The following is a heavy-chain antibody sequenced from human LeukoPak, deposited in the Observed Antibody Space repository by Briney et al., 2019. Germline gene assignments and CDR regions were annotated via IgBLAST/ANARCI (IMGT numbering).Heavy chain of an antibody. J-gene: IGHJ4*02. Sequence: AGGSLRLSCAASGFTFDDYAMHWVRQAPGKGLEWVSLISWDGGSTYYADSVKGRFTISRDNSKHSLYLQMNSLRAEDTALYYCAKGDCSSTSCHFDYWGQGTLVTVSS. CDR2: ISWDGGST. V-gene: IGHV3-43D*04. D-gene: IGHD2-2*01. CDR1: GFTFDDYA. CDR3: AKGDCSSTSCHFDY.